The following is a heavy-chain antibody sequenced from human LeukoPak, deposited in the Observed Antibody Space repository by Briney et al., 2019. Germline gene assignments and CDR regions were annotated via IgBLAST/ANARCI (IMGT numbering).Heavy chain of an antibody. Sequence: GGSLRLSCAASGFIFSSYGMHWVRQAPGKGLEWLAVIWYDGSNKYYAGSVKGRFTISRDNSKNTLYLQMNSLRAEDTAVYYCARGSTIFGVVITYYFDYWGQGTLVSVSS. V-gene: IGHV3-33*01. CDR3: ARGSTIFGVVITYYFDY. J-gene: IGHJ4*02. CDR1: GFIFSSYG. D-gene: IGHD3-3*01. CDR2: IWYDGSNK.